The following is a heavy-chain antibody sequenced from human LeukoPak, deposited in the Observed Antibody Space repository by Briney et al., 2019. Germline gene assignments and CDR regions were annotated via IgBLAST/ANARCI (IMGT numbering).Heavy chain of an antibody. J-gene: IGHJ4*02. CDR2: ISYDGNNK. D-gene: IGHD3-10*01. Sequence: GRSLRLSCAASGFTFSSYGMHWVRQAPGKGLEWVAVISYDGNNKYFADSVKGRFTISRDNSKNTLYLQMNSLRAEDAAVYYCGCTMVRGVITYYFDYWGQGTLVTVSS. CDR1: GFTFSSYG. CDR3: GCTMVRGVITYYFDY. V-gene: IGHV3-30*03.